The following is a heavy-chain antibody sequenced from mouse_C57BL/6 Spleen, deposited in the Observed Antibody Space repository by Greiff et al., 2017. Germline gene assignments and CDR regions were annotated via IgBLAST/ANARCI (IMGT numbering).Heavy chain of an antibody. CDR1: GYSFTGYY. D-gene: IGHD2-2*01. CDR3: ASSGVTTKGAWFAY. J-gene: IGHJ3*01. V-gene: IGHV1-42*01. CDR2: INPSTGGT. Sequence: EVQLQESGPELVKPGASVKISCKASGYSFTGYYMNWVKQSPEKSLEWIGEINPSTGGTTYNQKFKAKATLTVDKSSSTAYMQLKSLTSEDSAVYYCASSGVTTKGAWFAYWGQGTLVTVSA.